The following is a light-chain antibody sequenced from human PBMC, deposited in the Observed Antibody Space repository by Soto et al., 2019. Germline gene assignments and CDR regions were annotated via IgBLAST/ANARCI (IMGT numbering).Light chain of an antibody. Sequence: IVLTQSPPTLSSFPCERVKECCRASQYINTRLAWYQHRPGQAPRLLIYQTSIRAAGIPARFSASGSGTDFTLTISDVQPEDFALYYCHQRQSWPRTFGQGTKVDI. CDR1: QYINTR. CDR3: HQRQSWPRT. CDR2: QTS. V-gene: IGKV3-11*01. J-gene: IGKJ1*01.